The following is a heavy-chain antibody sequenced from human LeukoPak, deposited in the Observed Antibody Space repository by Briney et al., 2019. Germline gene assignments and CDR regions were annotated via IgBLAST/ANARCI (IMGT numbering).Heavy chain of an antibody. V-gene: IGHV4-34*01. CDR3: ARGRSSGSGHLNY. CDR2: INQSGSA. CDR1: GESXSGXX. D-gene: IGHD6-19*01. Sequence: SETLSLTCAVYGESXSGXXXNWIXQXXXXXXXXXGEINQSGSANYSPSLKSRVTVSVDNFKSHFSLKLTFVTAADTGVYYCARGRSSGSGHLNYWGQGTLVTVSS. J-gene: IGHJ4*02.